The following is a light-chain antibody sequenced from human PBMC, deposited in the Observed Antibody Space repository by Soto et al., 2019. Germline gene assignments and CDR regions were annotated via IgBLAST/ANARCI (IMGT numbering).Light chain of an antibody. V-gene: IGKV3-15*01. CDR3: QQYNTWPIT. J-gene: IGKJ5*01. CDR1: QSVNIN. Sequence: EVVLTQSPATLSVSPGERATLSCRASQSVNINLAWYQQKPGQAPYLLIYTASTRATGVPARFSGSGSGTKFTLTISTLQSEDFTVYYCQQYNTWPITFGQGTRLEIK. CDR2: TAS.